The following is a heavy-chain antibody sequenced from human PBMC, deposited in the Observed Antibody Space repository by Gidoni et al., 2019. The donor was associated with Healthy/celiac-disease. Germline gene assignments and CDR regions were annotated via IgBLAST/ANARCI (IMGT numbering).Heavy chain of an antibody. V-gene: IGHV3-15*01. CDR2: IKSKTDGGTT. J-gene: IGHJ6*02. D-gene: IGHD6-13*01. Sequence: VQLVASGGGVVKPGGSLRLSCAASGFTFSNALMSWVRQAPGKGLEWVGRIKSKTDGGTTDYAAPVKGRFTISRDDSKNTLYLQMNSLKTEDTAVYYCTTGLAAAGTEYYYYYGMDVWGQGTTVTVSS. CDR3: TTGLAAAGTEYYYYYGMDV. CDR1: GFTFSNAL.